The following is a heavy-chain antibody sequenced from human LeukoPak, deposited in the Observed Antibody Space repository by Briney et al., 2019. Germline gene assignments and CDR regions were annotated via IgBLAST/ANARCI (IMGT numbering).Heavy chain of an antibody. D-gene: IGHD2-21*02. CDR2: LQPGGSR. J-gene: IGHJ4*02. Sequence: GGSLRLSCAASGLTVGSNYMSWVRQAPGKGLEWVSLLQPGGSRSYADSVKGRFTISRDSSKNTLYLQMNSLRDEDTAVYFCARAGVDCGGDCYMTFWEPYFDDWGQGTLVTVSS. V-gene: IGHV3-53*01. CDR1: GLTVGSNY. CDR3: ARAGVDCGGDCYMTFWEPYFDD.